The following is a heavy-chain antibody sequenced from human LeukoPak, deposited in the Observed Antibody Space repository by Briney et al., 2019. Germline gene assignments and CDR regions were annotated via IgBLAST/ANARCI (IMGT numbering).Heavy chain of an antibody. Sequence: SETLSLTCAVSNYFISNGYYWGWIRQPPGEGLEWIGSIYHSGSTNYNPSLNSRVTISVDTSKNQLSLKLSSVTAADTAVYYCARHALSGETRGAFDVWGQGTMVTVSS. CDR2: IYHSGST. V-gene: IGHV4-38-2*01. CDR3: ARHALSGETRGAFDV. J-gene: IGHJ3*01. CDR1: NYFISNGYY. D-gene: IGHD1-14*01.